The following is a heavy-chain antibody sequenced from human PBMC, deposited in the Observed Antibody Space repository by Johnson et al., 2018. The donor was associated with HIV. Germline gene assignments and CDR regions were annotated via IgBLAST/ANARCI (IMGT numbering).Heavy chain of an antibody. D-gene: IGHD1-26*01. CDR1: GFTFSSYW. V-gene: IGHV3-23*04. CDR3: ARDTWDLQDDDAFDI. CDR2: ISGSGGST. J-gene: IGHJ3*02. Sequence: VQLVESGGGLVQPGGSLRLSCAASGFTFSSYWMSWVRQAPGKGLEWVSVISGSGGSTYYADSVKGRFTISRDNSKNTLFLQMNSLRAEDTAVYHCARDTWDLQDDDAFDIWGQGTMVTVSS.